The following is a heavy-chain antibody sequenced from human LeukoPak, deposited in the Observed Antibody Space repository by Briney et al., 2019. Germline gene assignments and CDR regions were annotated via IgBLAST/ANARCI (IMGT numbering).Heavy chain of an antibody. CDR3: AKDNRDDFWSGTKGAFDI. D-gene: IGHD3-3*01. V-gene: IGHV3-9*03. J-gene: IGHJ3*02. CDR1: GFTFDDYA. CDR2: ISWNSGSI. Sequence: GGSLRLSCAASGFTFDDYAMHWVRQAPGKGLEWVSGISWNSGSIGYADSVKGRFTISRDNAKNSLYLQMNSLRAEDMALYYCAKDNRDDFWSGTKGAFDIWGQGTMVTVSS.